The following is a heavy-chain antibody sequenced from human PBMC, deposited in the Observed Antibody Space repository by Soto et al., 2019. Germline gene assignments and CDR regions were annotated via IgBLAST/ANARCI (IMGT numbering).Heavy chain of an antibody. J-gene: IGHJ4*02. D-gene: IGHD3-9*01. V-gene: IGHV3-21*01. Sequence: GGSLRLSCAASGFTFSSYSMNWVRQAPGKGLEWVSSISSSSSYIYYADSVKGRFTISRDNAKNSLYLQMNSLRAEDTAVYYCARTQYYDILTGYPNIPDYWGQGTLVTVSS. CDR3: ARTQYYDILTGYPNIPDY. CDR2: ISSSSSYI. CDR1: GFTFSSYS.